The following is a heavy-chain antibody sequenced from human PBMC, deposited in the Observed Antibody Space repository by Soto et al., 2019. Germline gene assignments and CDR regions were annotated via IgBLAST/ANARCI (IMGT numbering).Heavy chain of an antibody. CDR1: GGSISSYY. D-gene: IGHD3-22*01. CDR3: AGSGYYQKSGMDV. CDR2: IYYSGST. V-gene: IGHV4-59*01. Sequence: SETLSLTCTVSGGSISSYYWSWIRQPPGKGLEWIGYIYYSGSTNYNPSLKSRVTISVDTSKNQFSLKLSSVTAADTAVYYCAGSGYYQKSGMDVWAKGTTVPVSS. J-gene: IGHJ6*04.